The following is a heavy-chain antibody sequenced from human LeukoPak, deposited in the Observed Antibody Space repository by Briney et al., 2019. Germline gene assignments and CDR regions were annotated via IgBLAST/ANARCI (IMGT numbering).Heavy chain of an antibody. J-gene: IGHJ4*02. CDR3: ARAKQSGGYDSSGYYPFDY. CDR1: GGTFSSYA. D-gene: IGHD3-22*01. CDR2: IIPIFGTA. Sequence: ASVKVSCKASGGTFSSYAISWVRQAPGQGLEWMGGIIPIFGTANYAQKFQGRVTITADKSTSTAYMELSSLRSEDTAVYYCARAKQSGGYDSSGYYPFDYWGQGTLVTVSS. V-gene: IGHV1-69*06.